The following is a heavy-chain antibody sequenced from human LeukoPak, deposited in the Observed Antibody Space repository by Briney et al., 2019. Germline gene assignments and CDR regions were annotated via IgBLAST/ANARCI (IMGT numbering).Heavy chain of an antibody. D-gene: IGHD2-2*01. V-gene: IGHV1-46*01. CDR3: AKEGYCSSTSCHGGAFDI. CDR1: GYTFTSYY. J-gene: IGHJ3*02. CDR2: INPSGGST. Sequence: ASVKVSCKASGYTFTSYYMHWVRQAPGQGLEWMGIINPSGGSTSYAQKFQGRVTMTRDTSTSTVYMELSSLRSEDTAVYYCAKEGYCSSTSCHGGAFDIWGQGTMVTVSS.